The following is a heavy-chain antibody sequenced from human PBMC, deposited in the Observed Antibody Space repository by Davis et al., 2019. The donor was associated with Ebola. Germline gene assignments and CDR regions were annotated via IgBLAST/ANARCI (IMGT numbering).Heavy chain of an antibody. V-gene: IGHV4-59*12. CDR1: GGSISSYY. CDR3: ARDSSTSYYYGMDV. Sequence: GSLRLSCTVSGGSISSYYWSWIRQPPGKGLEWIGYIYYSGSTNYNPSLKSRVTISVDTSKNQFSLKLSSVTAADTAVYYCARDSSTSYYYGMDVWGQGTTVTVSS. D-gene: IGHD2-2*01. J-gene: IGHJ6*02. CDR2: IYYSGST.